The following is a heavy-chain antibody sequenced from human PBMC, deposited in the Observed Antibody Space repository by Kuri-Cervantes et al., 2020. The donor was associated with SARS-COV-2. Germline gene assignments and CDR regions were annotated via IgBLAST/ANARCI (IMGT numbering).Heavy chain of an antibody. J-gene: IGHJ4*02. Sequence: GESLKISCQGSGYSFSSYWIGWVRQMPGKGLEWMGRIDPSDSYTNCSPSFQGHVTISADKSISTAYLQWSSLKASDTAMYYCASTVAFWSGYYDYWGQGTLVTVSS. D-gene: IGHD3-3*01. CDR2: IDPSDSYT. V-gene: IGHV5-10-1*01. CDR3: ASTVAFWSGYYDY. CDR1: GYSFSSYW.